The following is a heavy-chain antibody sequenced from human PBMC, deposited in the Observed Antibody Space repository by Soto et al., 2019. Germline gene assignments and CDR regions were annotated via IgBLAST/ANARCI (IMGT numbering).Heavy chain of an antibody. CDR1: GYTFTSYG. J-gene: IGHJ4*02. Sequence: QVQLVQSGAEVKKPGASVKVSCKASGYTFTSYGFSWVRQAPGQGLEWMGWISANNGNTNYAQKLQGRVTMTTDTSTSPAYIELRSLRSDDTAVYYCARDRGSYALDYWGQGTLVNVSS. V-gene: IGHV1-18*01. CDR2: ISANNGNT. CDR3: ARDRGSYALDY. D-gene: IGHD1-26*01.